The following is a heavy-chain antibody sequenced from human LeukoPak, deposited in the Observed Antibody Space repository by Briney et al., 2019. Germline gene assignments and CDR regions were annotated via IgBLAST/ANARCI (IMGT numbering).Heavy chain of an antibody. CDR1: GFTFSSYS. Sequence: PGGSLRLSCAATGFTFSSYSMNWLRQAPGKGLEWVSSISSSSSYIYYADSVKGRFTISRDNAKNSLYLQMNSLTAEDTAVYDCATISDGISWGQGTLVTVSS. CDR3: ATISDGIS. V-gene: IGHV3-21*01. CDR2: ISSSSSYI. D-gene: IGHD1-26*01. J-gene: IGHJ5*02.